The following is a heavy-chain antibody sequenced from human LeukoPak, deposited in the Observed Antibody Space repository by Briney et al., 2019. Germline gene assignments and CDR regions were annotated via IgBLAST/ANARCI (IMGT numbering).Heavy chain of an antibody. D-gene: IGHD3-10*01. CDR3: AKGEYYYGSGSYH. CDR1: GFTFDDYA. J-gene: IGHJ4*02. V-gene: IGHV3-9*01. CDR2: ISWNSGSI. Sequence: GGSLRLSCAASGFTFDDYAMHWVRQAPGKGLEWVSGISWNSGSIGYADSVKGRFTISRDNAKNSLYLQMNSLRAEDTALYYCAKGEYYYGSGSYHWGQGTLVTVSS.